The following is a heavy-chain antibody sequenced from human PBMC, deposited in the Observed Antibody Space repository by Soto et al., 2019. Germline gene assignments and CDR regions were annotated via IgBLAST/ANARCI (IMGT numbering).Heavy chain of an antibody. CDR1: GYTFTNYG. CDR3: ARGVGSGSYYNQYIWFDP. J-gene: IGHJ5*02. D-gene: IGHD3-10*01. CDR2: ISAYNGNT. Sequence: QVQLVQSGAEVKKPGASVKVSCKASGYTFTNYGISWVRQAPGQGLEWMGWISAYNGNTNFAQKLQGRVTMSTDKSTSRAYMELRSLRSDDTAVYYCARGVGSGSYYNQYIWFDPWGQGTLVTVSS. V-gene: IGHV1-18*01.